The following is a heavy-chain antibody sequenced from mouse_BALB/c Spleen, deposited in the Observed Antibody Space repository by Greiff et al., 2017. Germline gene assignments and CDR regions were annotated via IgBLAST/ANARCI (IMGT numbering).Heavy chain of an antibody. J-gene: IGHJ4*01. D-gene: IGHD1-2*01. Sequence: QVQLKQPGAELVKPGASVKLSCKASGYTFTSYWMHWVKQRPGQGLEWIGEINPSNGRTNYNEKFKSKATLTVDKSSSTAYMQLSSLTSEDSAVYYCARSRYYGLYYYAMDYWGQGTSVTVSS. CDR2: INPSNGRT. CDR3: ARSRYYGLYYYAMDY. CDR1: GYTFTSYW. V-gene: IGHV1S81*02.